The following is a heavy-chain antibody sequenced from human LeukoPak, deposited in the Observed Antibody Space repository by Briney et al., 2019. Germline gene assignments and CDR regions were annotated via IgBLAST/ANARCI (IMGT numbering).Heavy chain of an antibody. CDR1: GYIFTTYF. CDR2: INPRGGST. D-gene: IGHD4-11*01. CDR3: ARVGTTGATADN. V-gene: IGHV1-46*01. J-gene: IGHJ4*02. Sequence: GSVKVSCKASGYIFTTYFMHWLRQAPGQGPEWMGIINPRGGSTDYAQKFQDRITMTSDTSTSTVYMELKSLTSEDTAVYFCARVGTTGATADNWGQGTLVTVSS.